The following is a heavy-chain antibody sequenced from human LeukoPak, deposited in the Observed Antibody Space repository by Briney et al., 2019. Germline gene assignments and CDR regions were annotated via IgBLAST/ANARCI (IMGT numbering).Heavy chain of an antibody. J-gene: IGHJ4*02. CDR3: ARVGLRFLEWLLPGHFDY. V-gene: IGHV3-11*04. CDR1: GFTFSDYY. CDR2: ISSSGSTI. D-gene: IGHD3-3*01. Sequence: GGSLRLSXAASGFTFSDYYMSWIRQAPGKGLEWVSYISSSGSTIYYADSVKGRFTISRDKAKNSLYLQMNSLRAEDTAVYYCARVGLRFLEWLLPGHFDYWGQGTLVTVSS.